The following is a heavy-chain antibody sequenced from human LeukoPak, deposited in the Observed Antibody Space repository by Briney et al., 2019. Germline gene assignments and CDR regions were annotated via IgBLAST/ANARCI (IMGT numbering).Heavy chain of an antibody. CDR2: ISAYNGNT. Sequence: VASVKVSCKASGYTFNNYGISWVRQAPGQGLEWMAWISAYNGNTNYALKLRGRVTMTTDTSTSTAYMELRSLRSDDTAVYYCARDEKRYCSGGSCPAYFDYWGQGTLVTVSS. CDR1: GYTFNNYG. V-gene: IGHV1-18*01. CDR3: ARDEKRYCSGGSCPAYFDY. D-gene: IGHD2-15*01. J-gene: IGHJ4*02.